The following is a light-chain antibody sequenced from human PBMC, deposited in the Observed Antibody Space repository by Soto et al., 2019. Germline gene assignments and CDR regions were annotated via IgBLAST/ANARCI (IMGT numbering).Light chain of an antibody. J-gene: IGLJ2*01. CDR3: QTWGTGIQV. CDR2: LNSDGSH. CDR1: SGHSIYA. V-gene: IGLV4-69*01. Sequence: QPVLTQSPSASASLGASVKLTCTLSSGHSIYAIAWHQQQPEKGPRYLMKLNSDGSHSKGDGIPDRFSGSSSGAERYLTISSLQSEDEAAYYCQTWGTGIQVFGGGTKLTVL.